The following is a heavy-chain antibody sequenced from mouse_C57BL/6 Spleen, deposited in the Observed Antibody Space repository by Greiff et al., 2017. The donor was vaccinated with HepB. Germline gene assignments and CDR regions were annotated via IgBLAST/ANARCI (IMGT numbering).Heavy chain of an antibody. CDR2: IDPETGGT. Sequence: QVQLQQSGAELVRPGASVTLSCKASGYTSTDYEMHWVKQTPVHGLEWIGAIDPETGGTAYNQKFKGKAILTADKSSSTAYMELRSLTSEDSAVYYCTRKDYGRNYFDYWGQGTTLTVSS. CDR3: TRKDYGRNYFDY. D-gene: IGHD1-1*01. CDR1: GYTSTDYE. V-gene: IGHV1-15*01. J-gene: IGHJ2*01.